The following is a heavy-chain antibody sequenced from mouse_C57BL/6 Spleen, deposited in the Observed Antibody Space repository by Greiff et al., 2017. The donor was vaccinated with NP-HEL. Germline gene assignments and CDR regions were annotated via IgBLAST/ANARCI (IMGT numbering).Heavy chain of an antibody. J-gene: IGHJ2*01. CDR3: ARGYDYDGDYFDY. V-gene: IGHV1-81*01. CDR1: GYTFTSYG. CDR2: IYPRSGNT. D-gene: IGHD2-4*01. Sequence: VQLQESGAELARPGASVKLSCKASGYTFTSYGISWVKQRTGQGLEWIGEIYPRSGNTYYNEKFKGKATLTADKSSSTAYMELRSLTSEDSAVYFCARGYDYDGDYFDYWGQGTTLTVSS.